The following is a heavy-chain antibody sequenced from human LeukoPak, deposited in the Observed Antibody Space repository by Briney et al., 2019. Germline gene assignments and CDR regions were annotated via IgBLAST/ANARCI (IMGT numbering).Heavy chain of an antibody. CDR1: GGSFSGYY. CDR3: ARGLLVGATSSSYYFDY. CDR2: INHSGST. J-gene: IGHJ4*02. D-gene: IGHD1-26*01. V-gene: IGHV4-34*01. Sequence: PSETLSLTCAVYGGSFSGYYWSWIRQPPGKGLEWIGEINHSGSTNYNPSLKSRVTISVDTSKNQFSLKLSSVTAADTAVYYCARGLLVGATSSSYYFDYWGQGTLVTVSS.